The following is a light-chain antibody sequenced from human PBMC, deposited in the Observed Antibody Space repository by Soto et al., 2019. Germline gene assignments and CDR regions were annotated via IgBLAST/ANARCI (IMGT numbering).Light chain of an antibody. J-gene: IGKJ1*01. CDR3: QQYESYSPWT. CDR1: QSVSSSY. Sequence: IVLTQSPATLSLSPGERATLYCRSSQSVSSSYLAWYQQKPGQAPRLLIYGASSRATGIPDRFSGSGSGTEFTLTISNLQPDDFATYYCQQYESYSPWTFGQGTKVDIK. V-gene: IGKV3-20*01. CDR2: GAS.